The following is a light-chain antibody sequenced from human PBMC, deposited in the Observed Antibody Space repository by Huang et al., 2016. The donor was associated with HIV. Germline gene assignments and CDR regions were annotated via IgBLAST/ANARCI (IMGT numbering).Light chain of an antibody. CDR2: RAS. Sequence: DIQMTQSPSTLSASVGDRVTITCRASQSSSIWLAWYQHTPGKAPTLLIYRASTLETGVPSRFSGSGSGTEFTLTISSLQPYDFATYYCQHYNPYSLPYTFGQGTKLEIK. CDR3: QHYNPYSLPYT. CDR1: QSSSIW. J-gene: IGKJ2*01. V-gene: IGKV1-5*03.